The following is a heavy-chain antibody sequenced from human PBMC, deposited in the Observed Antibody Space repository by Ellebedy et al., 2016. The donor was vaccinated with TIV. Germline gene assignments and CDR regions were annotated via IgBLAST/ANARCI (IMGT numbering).Heavy chain of an antibody. Sequence: PGGSLRLSCAASGFTFSTYGMHWVRQAPGKGLEWVAVISYHEFNRNYRESVKGRFTISRDNSKNMLYLQMNSLTVEDTAVYYCVRDALSGTYGSNWFDPWGQGTLVTVSS. D-gene: IGHD1-26*01. V-gene: IGHV3-30*03. CDR2: ISYHEFNR. CDR1: GFTFSTYG. CDR3: VRDALSGTYGSNWFDP. J-gene: IGHJ5*02.